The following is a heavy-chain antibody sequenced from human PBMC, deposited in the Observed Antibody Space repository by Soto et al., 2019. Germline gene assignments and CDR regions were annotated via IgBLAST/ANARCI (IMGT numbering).Heavy chain of an antibody. CDR2: LFYSGGT. CDR1: GDSISTSNYY. J-gene: IGHJ4*02. D-gene: IGHD4-17*01. V-gene: IGHV4-39*07. Sequence: QLQLQESGPGLVKPSETLSLTCSVSGDSISTSNYYWGCIRQHPGKGLEWIGHLFYSGGTYYNPSLKSRVSISVDTTKNEFSLNLTSITAADTAIYFCARRGGGDYLVDSWGQGILVTVAS. CDR3: ARRGGGDYLVDS.